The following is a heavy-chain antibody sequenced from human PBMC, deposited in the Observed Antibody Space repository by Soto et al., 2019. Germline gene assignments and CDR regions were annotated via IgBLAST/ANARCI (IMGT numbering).Heavy chain of an antibody. CDR3: SRTTYCCGGSGYSVPLDYYYYYMDV. Sequence: SGPTLVNPTQTLTLTCTFSGFSLSTSGVGVGWIRQPPGKALEWLARIDWDDDKYYSTSLKTRLTISKDTSKNQVVLTMTNMDAVDKATLYCSRTTYCCGGSGYSVPLDYYYYYMDVWGKGTTVTVSS. D-gene: IGHD2-15*01. J-gene: IGHJ6*03. V-gene: IGHV2-70*11. CDR1: GFSLSTSGVG. CDR2: IDWDDDK.